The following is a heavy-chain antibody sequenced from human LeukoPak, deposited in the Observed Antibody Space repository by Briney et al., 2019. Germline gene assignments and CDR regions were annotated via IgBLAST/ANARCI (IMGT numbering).Heavy chain of an antibody. CDR2: IYCSGNT. J-gene: IGHJ3*02. CDR1: GVSISSGGYS. D-gene: IGHD3-10*01. Sequence: PSQTLSLTCAVSGVSISSGGYSWSWIRQPPGKGLEWIGYIYCSGNTYYNPSLKSRVTISIDRSKNQFSLKLSSVTAADTAVYYCARDLHHYGSGSYSSAFDIWGQGTMVTVSS. V-gene: IGHV4-30-2*01. CDR3: ARDLHHYGSGSYSSAFDI.